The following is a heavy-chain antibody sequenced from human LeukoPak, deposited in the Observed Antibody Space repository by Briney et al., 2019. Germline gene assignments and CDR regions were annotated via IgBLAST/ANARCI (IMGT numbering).Heavy chain of an antibody. CDR1: GFTFTNYW. CDR2: ISSSGSTI. CDR3: ARELGFGKSGFDP. D-gene: IGHD3-10*01. Sequence: GGSLRLSCAASGFTFTNYWMSWVRQAPGKGLEWVSYISSSGSTIYYADSVKGRFTISRDNAKNSLYLQMNSLRAEDTAVYYCARELGFGKSGFDPWGQGTLVTVSS. V-gene: IGHV3-48*04. J-gene: IGHJ5*02.